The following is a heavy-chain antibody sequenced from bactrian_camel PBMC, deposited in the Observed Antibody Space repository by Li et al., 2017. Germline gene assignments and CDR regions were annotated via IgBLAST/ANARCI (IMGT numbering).Heavy chain of an antibody. CDR3: ATDHDLTAIMGLGLLNLLY. CDR1: GFTFSSCV. V-gene: IGHV3S10*01. D-gene: IGHD3*01. J-gene: IGHJ4*01. CDR2: IYSGKGA. Sequence: DVQLVESGGDSVQPGGSLRLSCVASGFTFSSCVMSWVRQAPGKGLEWVGFIYSGKGAYYAASVEGRFTTSRDNAKSTVYLQMNNLQFEDAALYYCATDHDLTAIMGLGLLNLLYWGQGTQVTVS.